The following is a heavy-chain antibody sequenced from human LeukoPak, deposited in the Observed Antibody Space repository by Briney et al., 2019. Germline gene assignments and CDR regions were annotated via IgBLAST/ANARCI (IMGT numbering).Heavy chain of an antibody. CDR3: AGLRFGCSSTSCYYDSPYYYYMDV. V-gene: IGHV4-39*07. CDR1: GGSISSSSYY. Sequence: SETLSLTCTVSGGSISSSSYYWGWIRQPPGKGLEWIGSIYYSGSTYYNPSLKSRVTISVDTSKNQFSLKLSSVTAADTAVYYCAGLRFGCSSTSCYYDSPYYYYMDVWGKGTTVTVSS. J-gene: IGHJ6*03. D-gene: IGHD2-2*01. CDR2: IYYSGST.